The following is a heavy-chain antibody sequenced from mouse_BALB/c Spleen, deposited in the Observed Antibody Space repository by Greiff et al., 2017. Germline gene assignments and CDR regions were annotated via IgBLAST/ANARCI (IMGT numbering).Heavy chain of an antibody. Sequence: VQLQQSGAELAKPGASVKMSCKASGYTFTSYWMHWVKQRPGQGLEWIGYINPSTGYTEYNQKFKDKATLTADKSSSTAYMQLSSLTSEDSAVYYCASRDGNYFDYWGQGTTLTVSS. V-gene: IGHV1-7*01. D-gene: IGHD2-1*01. CDR3: ASRDGNYFDY. J-gene: IGHJ2*01. CDR2: INPSTGYT. CDR1: GYTFTSYW.